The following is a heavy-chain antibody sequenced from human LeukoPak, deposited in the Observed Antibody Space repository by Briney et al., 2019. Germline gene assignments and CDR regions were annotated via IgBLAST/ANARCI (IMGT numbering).Heavy chain of an antibody. Sequence: PSETLSLTCTVSGGSISPYYWGWIRQSPGKQLEYIADIYYTGAATYNPSLKSRLTMSVDTSKNQFSLKVTSVTAADTAVYYCVKYVGHHLQTNQYWYMDVWGNGTTVTVSS. V-gene: IGHV4-59*01. D-gene: IGHD2-8*02. CDR2: IYYTGAA. J-gene: IGHJ6*03. CDR3: VKYVGHHLQTNQYWYMDV. CDR1: GGSISPYY.